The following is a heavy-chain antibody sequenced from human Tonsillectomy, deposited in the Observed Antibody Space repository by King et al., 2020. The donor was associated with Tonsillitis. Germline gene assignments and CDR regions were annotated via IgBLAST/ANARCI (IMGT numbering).Heavy chain of an antibody. CDR2: IKQDGSDK. Sequence: VQLVESGGGLVQPGGSLRLSCVASGFTFDTYWMSWVRQAPGKGLEWVANIKQDGSDKYYVDSVKGRFTISRDNAINSLYLQMNSLRAEDTAVYYCARDHFLTGYYPYFDYWGQGALVTVSS. J-gene: IGHJ4*02. D-gene: IGHD3/OR15-3a*01. V-gene: IGHV3-7*03. CDR3: ARDHFLTGYYPYFDY. CDR1: GFTFDTYW.